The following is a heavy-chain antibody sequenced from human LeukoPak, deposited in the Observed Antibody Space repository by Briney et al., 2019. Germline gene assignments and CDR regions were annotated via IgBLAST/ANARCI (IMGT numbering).Heavy chain of an antibody. J-gene: IGHJ3*02. D-gene: IGHD2/OR15-2a*01. Sequence: SGPTLLNPTRTLTLTCTFSGFALSTSGVGVGWIRQPPGKALEWLSLIYWDDDKRYIPSLKSRLTITKDPSKNQVVLTMTNMDPVDTATYYCAHSLANIVFPDAFDIWGQGTMVTVSS. CDR3: AHSLANIVFPDAFDI. CDR2: IYWDDDK. V-gene: IGHV2-5*02. CDR1: GFALSTSGVG.